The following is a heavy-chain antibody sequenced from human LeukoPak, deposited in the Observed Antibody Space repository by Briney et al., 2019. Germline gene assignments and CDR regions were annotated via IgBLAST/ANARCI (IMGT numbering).Heavy chain of an antibody. V-gene: IGHV3-23*01. D-gene: IGHD6-19*01. CDR3: ASVWVVPGSDY. CDR1: GFTFSSYA. CDR2: ISGSGGST. J-gene: IGHJ4*02. Sequence: GGSLRLSCAASGFTFSSYAMSWVRQAPGKGLEWASAISGSGGSTYYADSVKGRFTISRDNAKNSLYLQMNSLRAEDTAVYYCASVWVVPGSDYWGQGTLVTVSS.